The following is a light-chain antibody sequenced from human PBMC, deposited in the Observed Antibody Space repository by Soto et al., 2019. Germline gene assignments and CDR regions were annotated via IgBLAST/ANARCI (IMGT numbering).Light chain of an antibody. CDR3: QQYDSSPPFALT. V-gene: IGKV3-20*01. CDR1: QIITISY. J-gene: IGKJ4*01. CDR2: XAS. Sequence: EIVLTQSTDTLSLSPGERDTLSCRASQIITISYLAWYQQRPGQXPRLLIXXASDRASGIPGRFSGTGAGTDFTLTINRLEPEDFAVYYCQQYDSSPPFALTFGGGTKVDIK.